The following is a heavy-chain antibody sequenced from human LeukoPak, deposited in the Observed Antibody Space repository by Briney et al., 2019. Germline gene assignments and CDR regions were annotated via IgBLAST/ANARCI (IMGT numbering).Heavy chain of an antibody. CDR3: ARDLPSTSNWELDY. J-gene: IGHJ4*02. Sequence: ASVKVSCKASGYTFTGYYIHWVRQAPGQGLEWMGRINPNSGGTDYAQNFQGRVTMTRDTSISTAYMELSRLRSDDTAVYYCARDLPSTSNWELDYWGQGTLVTVSS. D-gene: IGHD7-27*01. V-gene: IGHV1-2*06. CDR2: INPNSGGT. CDR1: GYTFTGYY.